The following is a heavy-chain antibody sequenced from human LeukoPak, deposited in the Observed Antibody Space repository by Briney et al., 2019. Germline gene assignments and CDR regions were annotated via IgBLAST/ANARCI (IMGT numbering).Heavy chain of an antibody. CDR3: ARGPRYYDFWSGYYLDYFDY. D-gene: IGHD3-3*01. CDR1: GYTFTSYG. J-gene: IGHJ4*02. CDR2: VSAYNGNT. V-gene: IGHV1-18*01. Sequence: GASVKVSCKASGYTFTSYGISWVRQAPGQGLEWMGWVSAYNGNTNYAQKLQGRVTMTTDTSTSTAYMELRSLRSDDTAVYYCARGPRYYDFWSGYYLDYFDYWGQGTLVTVSS.